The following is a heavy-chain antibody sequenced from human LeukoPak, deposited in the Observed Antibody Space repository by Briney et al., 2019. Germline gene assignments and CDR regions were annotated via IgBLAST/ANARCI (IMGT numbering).Heavy chain of an antibody. CDR1: GYSISSGYY. V-gene: IGHV4-38-2*02. D-gene: IGHD3-22*01. J-gene: IGHJ4*02. CDR3: ARGDDSSGYPHFDY. Sequence: SETLSLTCTVSGYSISSGYYWGWIRQPPGKGLEWIGSIYHSGSTYYNPSLKSRVTISVDTSKNQFSLKLSSVTAADTAVYYCARGDDSSGYPHFDYWGQGTLVTVPS. CDR2: IYHSGST.